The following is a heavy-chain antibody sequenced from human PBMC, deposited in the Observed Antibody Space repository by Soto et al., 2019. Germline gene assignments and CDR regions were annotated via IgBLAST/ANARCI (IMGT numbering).Heavy chain of an antibody. CDR2: INHSGST. CDR3: ARGRRYLNYYYGSGSYFVATPLTLGFDY. V-gene: IGHV4-34*01. D-gene: IGHD3-10*01. CDR1: GGSLSGDC. J-gene: IGHJ4*02. Sequence: PSETLSLTWAVYGGSLSGDCWSWIRQPPGKGLEWIGEINHSGSTNYNPSLKSRVTISVDTSKNQFSLKLSSVTAADTAVYYCARGRRYLNYYYGSGSYFVATPLTLGFDYWGQGTLV.